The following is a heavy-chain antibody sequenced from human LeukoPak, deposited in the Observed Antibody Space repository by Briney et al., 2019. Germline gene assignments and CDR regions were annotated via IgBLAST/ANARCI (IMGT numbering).Heavy chain of an antibody. CDR1: GFTFSSYG. D-gene: IGHD6-19*01. V-gene: IGHV3-23*01. Sequence: PGGSLRLSCAASGFTFSSYGMRWVRQAPGKGLEWVSAISGSGGSTDYADSVKGRFTIYRDNAKNSLYLQMNSLRAEDTALYYCAKGGIAVAGTKFDFWGQGTLVTVSS. CDR2: ISGSGGST. J-gene: IGHJ4*02. CDR3: AKGGIAVAGTKFDF.